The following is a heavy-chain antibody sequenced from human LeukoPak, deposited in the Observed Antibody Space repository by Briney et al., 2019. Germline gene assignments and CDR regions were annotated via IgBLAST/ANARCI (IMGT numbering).Heavy chain of an antibody. J-gene: IGHJ4*02. CDR2: IIGSGGST. V-gene: IGHV3-23*01. Sequence: GGSLRLSSAAPGFTFSSSGMSWVRPAPGKGLGWVSAIIGSGGSTYYAESVRGPFTISRDNSKNPLYLQMNSRRAEDTAVYYCGKTGPPLYYYDSSGSYFDYWGQGTLVTVSS. D-gene: IGHD3-22*01. CDR1: GFTFSSSG. CDR3: GKTGPPLYYYDSSGSYFDY.